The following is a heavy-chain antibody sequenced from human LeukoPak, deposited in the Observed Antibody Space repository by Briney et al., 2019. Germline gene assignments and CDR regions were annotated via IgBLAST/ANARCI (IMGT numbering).Heavy chain of an antibody. CDR1: LGTFSSYV. Sequence: SVKVSRKASLGTFSSYVISWVRQAPGQGLEWMGGIIPILGTANYAQKFQGRVTITAETSSSTAYMELRSSRSDDTAIYYSARDENYGIFFTVDYWGQGGLVTVS. CDR3: ARDENYGIFFTVDY. D-gene: IGHD4-17*01. J-gene: IGHJ4*02. V-gene: IGHV1-69*06. CDR2: IIPILGTA.